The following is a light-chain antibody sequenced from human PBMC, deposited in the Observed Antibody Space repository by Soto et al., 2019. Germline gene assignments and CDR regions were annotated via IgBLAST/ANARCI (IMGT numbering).Light chain of an antibody. CDR3: ASWDDRLSGLL. V-gene: IGLV1-47*01. Sequence: QSVLSQPSSVSGTPGQRVIISCSGGTSNVGKNHVYWYQQLPGTAPKFLIDRNNQRPSGVPDRFSASKSGTSASLAISGLRSEDEGHCHCASWDDRLSGLLFGSGTKVTVL. CDR1: TSNVGKNH. J-gene: IGLJ1*01. CDR2: RNN.